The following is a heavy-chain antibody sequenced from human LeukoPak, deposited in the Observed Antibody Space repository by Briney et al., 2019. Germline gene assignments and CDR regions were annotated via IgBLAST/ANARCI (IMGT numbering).Heavy chain of an antibody. J-gene: IGHJ4*02. CDR1: GGSISSYY. Sequence: SETLSLTCTVSGGSISSYYWSWIRQPPGKGLEWIGYIYYSGSTNYNPSLKSRVTISVDTSKNHFSLKVSSVTAADTAVYCCARHGASYPYSYWGQGTLVTVSS. CDR2: IYYSGST. V-gene: IGHV4-59*08. CDR3: ARHGASYPYSY. D-gene: IGHD1-26*01.